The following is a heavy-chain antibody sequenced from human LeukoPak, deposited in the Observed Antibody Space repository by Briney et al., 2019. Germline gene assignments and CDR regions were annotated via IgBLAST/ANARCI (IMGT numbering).Heavy chain of an antibody. J-gene: IGHJ4*02. CDR1: GGSISSYY. Sequence: SETLSLTCTVSGGSISSYYWSWIRQPPGKGLEWIGYIYYSGSTNYNPSLKSRVTISVDTSKNQFSLRLSSVTAADTAVYYCARVTGYMIEDYFDYWGQGTLVTVSS. D-gene: IGHD3-22*01. V-gene: IGHV4-59*01. CDR3: ARVTGYMIEDYFDY. CDR2: IYYSGST.